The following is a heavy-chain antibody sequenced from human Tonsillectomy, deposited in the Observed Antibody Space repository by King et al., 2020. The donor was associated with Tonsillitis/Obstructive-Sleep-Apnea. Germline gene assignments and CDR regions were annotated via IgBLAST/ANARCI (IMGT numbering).Heavy chain of an antibody. CDR1: GFTFSSYA. V-gene: IGHV3-23*04. CDR2: ISDCGVST. J-gene: IGHJ4*02. CDR3: AKEHPINGLGDY. Sequence: VQLVQSGGGLVQPGGSLRLSCAASGFTFSSYAMSWVRQAPGKGLEWVAAISDCGVSTYYADSMKGRFTISRDNSKNTLYLQMNSLRAEDTAVYYCAKEHPINGLGDYWGQGTLVTVSS. D-gene: IGHD3-10*01.